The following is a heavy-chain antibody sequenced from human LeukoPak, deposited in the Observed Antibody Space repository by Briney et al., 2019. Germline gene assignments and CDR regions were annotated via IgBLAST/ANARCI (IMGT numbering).Heavy chain of an antibody. D-gene: IGHD2-21*02. V-gene: IGHV3-9*01. Sequence: YPGGSLRLSCAASGFTFDDYAMHWVRQAPGKGLEWVSGISYSSDTIAYADSVKGRFTISRDNAKNSLYLQMNSLRAEDTALYYCAKDYCGGDCYSGWYFDLWGRGTLVTVSS. J-gene: IGHJ2*01. CDR2: ISYSSDTI. CDR1: GFTFDDYA. CDR3: AKDYCGGDCYSGWYFDL.